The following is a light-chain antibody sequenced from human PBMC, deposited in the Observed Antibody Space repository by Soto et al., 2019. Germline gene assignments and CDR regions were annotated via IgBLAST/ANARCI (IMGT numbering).Light chain of an antibody. J-gene: IGLJ1*01. V-gene: IGLV2-14*01. Sequence: QSVLTQPASVSGSPGQSITISCAGTMRDVGAYNLVSWYQQHPGRAPQLIIYEVRNRPSGISFRFSGSKSGNTASLTISGLQAEEEADYYCSSYTSSSTSYVFGTGTKLTVL. CDR3: SSYTSSSTSYV. CDR1: MRDVGAYNL. CDR2: EVR.